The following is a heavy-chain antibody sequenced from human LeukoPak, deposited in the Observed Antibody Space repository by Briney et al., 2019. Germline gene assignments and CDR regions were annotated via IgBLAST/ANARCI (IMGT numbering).Heavy chain of an antibody. V-gene: IGHV4-59*01. D-gene: IGHD6-13*01. CDR3: ARSWGEITIGFDP. J-gene: IGHJ5*02. Sequence: NPSETLSLTCTVSGGSISSYYWSWIRQPPGKGLEWIGYIYYSGSTNYNPSLKSRVTISVDTSKNQFSLKLSSVTAADTAVYYCARSWGEITIGFDPWGQGTLVTVSS. CDR1: GGSISSYY. CDR2: IYYSGST.